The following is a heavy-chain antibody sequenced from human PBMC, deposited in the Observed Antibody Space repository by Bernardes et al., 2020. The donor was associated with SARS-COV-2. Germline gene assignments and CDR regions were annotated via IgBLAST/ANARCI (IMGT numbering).Heavy chain of an antibody. CDR1: GYSFTRHW. J-gene: IGHJ4*02. D-gene: IGHD5-12*01. CDR2: IYPGDSDT. V-gene: IGHV5-51*01. Sequence: GASLKISCEASGYSFTRHWIAWVRTIPGKGLEWLGTIYPGDSDTRYSPSFEGQVTISADKSISTAYLQWSSLKASDTAIYYCARPEIYSGYENWGQGTLVTVSS. CDR3: ARPEIYSGYEN.